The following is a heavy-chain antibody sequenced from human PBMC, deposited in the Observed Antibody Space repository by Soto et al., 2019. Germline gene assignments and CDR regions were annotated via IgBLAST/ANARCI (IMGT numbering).Heavy chain of an antibody. CDR1: GFTFSSYA. CDR2: IWYDGSNK. D-gene: IGHD3-10*01. CDR3: ARGGLWFGELSLDMDV. V-gene: IGHV3-33*08. Sequence: PGGSLRLSCAASGFTFSSYAMHWVRQAPGKGLEWVAVIWYDGSNKYYADSVKGRFTISRDNSKNTLYLQMNSLRAEDTAVYYCARGGLWFGELSLDMDVWGKGTTVTVSS. J-gene: IGHJ6*03.